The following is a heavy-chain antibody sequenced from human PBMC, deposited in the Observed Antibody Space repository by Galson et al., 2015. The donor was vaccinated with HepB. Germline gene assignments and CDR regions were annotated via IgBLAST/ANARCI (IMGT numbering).Heavy chain of an antibody. CDR1: GFTFSSYW. CDR2: IKQDGSEK. Sequence: SLRLSCAASGFTFSSYWMSWVRQAPGKGLEWVANIKQDGSEKYYVDSVKGRFTISRDNAKNSLYLQMNSLRAEDTAVYYCARDMYSSSSPPGVFDYWGQGTLVTVSS. V-gene: IGHV3-7*03. CDR3: ARDMYSSSSPPGVFDY. D-gene: IGHD6-13*01. J-gene: IGHJ4*02.